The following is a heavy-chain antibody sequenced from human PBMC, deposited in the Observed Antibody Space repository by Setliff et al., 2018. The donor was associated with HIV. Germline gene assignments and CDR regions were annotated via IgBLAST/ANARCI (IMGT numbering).Heavy chain of an antibody. J-gene: IGHJ4*02. CDR3: ARVRLYNTALDY. CDR1: GGTFSSYA. Sequence: SVKVSCKASGGTFSSYAISWVRQAPGQGLEWMGGIIPTLAIANYAQKFQGRVTITADKSTSTAYMELRSLRSEDTAVYYCARVRLYNTALDYWGQGTLVTVSS. V-gene: IGHV1-69*10. D-gene: IGHD3-3*01. CDR2: IIPTLAIA.